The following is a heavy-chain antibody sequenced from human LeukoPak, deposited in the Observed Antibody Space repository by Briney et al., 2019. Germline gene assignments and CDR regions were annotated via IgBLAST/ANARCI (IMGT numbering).Heavy chain of an antibody. D-gene: IGHD3-22*01. V-gene: IGHV4-59*01. CDR3: ARALYYYDSSGYYYYYYGMDV. Sequence: SETLSLTCTVSGGSISSYYWSWIRQPPGKGLEWIGYIYYGGSTNYNPSLKSRVTISVDASKNQFSLKLSSVTAADTAVYYCARALYYYDSSGYYYYYYGMDVWGQGTTVTVSS. CDR1: GGSISSYY. J-gene: IGHJ6*02. CDR2: IYYGGST.